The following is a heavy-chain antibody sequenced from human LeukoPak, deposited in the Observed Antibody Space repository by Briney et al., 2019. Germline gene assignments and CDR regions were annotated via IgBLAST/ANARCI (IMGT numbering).Heavy chain of an antibody. CDR1: GFTFSSYS. V-gene: IGHV3-21*01. J-gene: IGHJ4*02. D-gene: IGHD3-16*02. Sequence: PGGSLRLSCAASGFTFSSYSMNWVRQAPGKGLEWVSSISSSSSNIYYADSVKGRFTISRDNDKNSLYLQMNSLRAEETAGYYSARQPLTFRRVIANPNFDYWRQGTLVTLST. CDR2: ISSSSSNI. CDR3: ARQPLTFRRVIANPNFDY.